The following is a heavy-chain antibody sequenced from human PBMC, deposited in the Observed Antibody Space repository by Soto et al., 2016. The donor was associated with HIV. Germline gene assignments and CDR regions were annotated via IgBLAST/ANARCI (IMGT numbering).Heavy chain of an antibody. Sequence: EVQLVETGGGLIQPGGSLRLSCAASGLTVRSNYMSWVRQTPGKGLEWVSTIHSGGKTDYADSVKGRFTVSRDNSKNTLYLQMNSLRAEDTAVYYCARVSGLSGVWFGEPLDYVGPGTLVTVSS. CDR2: IHSGGKT. CDR1: GLTVRSNY. V-gene: IGHV3-53*02. J-gene: IGHJ4*03. D-gene: IGHD3-10*01. CDR3: ARVSGLSGVWFGEPLDY.